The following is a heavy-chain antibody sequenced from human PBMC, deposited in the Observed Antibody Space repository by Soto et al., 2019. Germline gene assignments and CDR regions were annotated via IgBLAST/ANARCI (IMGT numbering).Heavy chain of an antibody. J-gene: IGHJ4*02. V-gene: IGHV4-31*03. CDR3: ARGLGWTFDY. D-gene: IGHD2-15*01. CDR1: GGSISSGGYY. Sequence: TSETLSLTCTVSGGSISSGGYYWSWIRQHPGKGLEWIGYIYYSGSTYYNPSLKGRVTISVDTSKNQFSLKLSSVTAADTAVYYCARGLGWTFDYWGQGTLVTVSS. CDR2: IYYSGST.